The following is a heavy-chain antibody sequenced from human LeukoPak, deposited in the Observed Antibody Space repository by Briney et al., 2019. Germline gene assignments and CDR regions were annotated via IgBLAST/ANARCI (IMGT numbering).Heavy chain of an antibody. CDR1: GFTFSSYG. Sequence: GGSLRLSCAASGFTFSSYGMHWVRQAPGKGLEWVAFIRYDGSNKYYADSVKGRFTISRDNSKNTVYLNMNSLRVEDTAVYYCAKDLMRDRWFGESWGQGTLVTVSS. D-gene: IGHD3-10*01. V-gene: IGHV3-30*02. CDR3: AKDLMRDRWFGES. J-gene: IGHJ5*02. CDR2: IRYDGSNK.